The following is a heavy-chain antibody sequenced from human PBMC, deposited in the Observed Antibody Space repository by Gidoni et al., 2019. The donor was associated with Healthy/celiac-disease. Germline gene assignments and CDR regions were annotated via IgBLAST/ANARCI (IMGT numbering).Heavy chain of an antibody. J-gene: IGHJ4*02. Sequence: QVQLVQPGAEVKKPGASVKVSCKASGYTFTGYYMHWVRQAPGQGLEWMGWINPNSGGTNYAQKFQGRVTMTRDTSISTAYMELSRLRSDDTAVYYCARDLGDGSSFSGYFDYWGQGILVTVSS. CDR2: INPNSGGT. V-gene: IGHV1-2*02. D-gene: IGHD6-6*01. CDR1: GYTFTGYY. CDR3: ARDLGDGSSFSGYFDY.